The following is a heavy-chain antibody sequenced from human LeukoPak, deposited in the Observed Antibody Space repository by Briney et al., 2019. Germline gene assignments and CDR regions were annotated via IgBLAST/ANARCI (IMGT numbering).Heavy chain of an antibody. CDR2: IYPGDSDT. D-gene: IGHD6-13*01. J-gene: IGHJ4*02. CDR1: GYSFSTYW. Sequence: GEPLKISCKGSGYSFSTYWIGWVRQMPGKGLEWMGIIYPGDSDTRYSPSFRGQFTISVDKSISTAYLQWSSLEASDTAMYYCARRISSWYFDYWGQGTLVTVSS. CDR3: ARRISSWYFDY. V-gene: IGHV5-51*01.